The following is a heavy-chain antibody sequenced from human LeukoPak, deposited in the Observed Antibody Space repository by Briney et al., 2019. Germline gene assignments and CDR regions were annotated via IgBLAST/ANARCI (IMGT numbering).Heavy chain of an antibody. CDR3: AKDLYSSSWYSAFDI. CDR2: ISSSSSYI. Sequence: GGSLRLSCAASGFTFSSYSMNWVRQAPGKGLEWVSSISSSSSYIYYADSVKGRFTVSRDNAKNSLYLQMNSLRAEDTALYYCAKDLYSSSWYSAFDIWGQGTMVTVSS. CDR1: GFTFSSYS. J-gene: IGHJ3*02. D-gene: IGHD6-13*01. V-gene: IGHV3-21*04.